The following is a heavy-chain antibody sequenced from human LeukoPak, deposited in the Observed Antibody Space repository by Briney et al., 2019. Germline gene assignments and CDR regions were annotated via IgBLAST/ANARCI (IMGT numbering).Heavy chain of an antibody. V-gene: IGHV4-30-4*01. J-gene: IGHJ4*02. CDR3: ARGDHSSGPPRMDY. CDR1: GGSISSGDYY. Sequence: SETLSLTCTVSGGSISSGDYYWSWIRQPPGKGLEWIGYIYYSGSTYYNPFLKSRVTISVDTSKNQFSLKLSSVTAADTAVYYCARGDHSSGPPRMDYWGQGTLVTVSS. CDR2: IYYSGST. D-gene: IGHD3-22*01.